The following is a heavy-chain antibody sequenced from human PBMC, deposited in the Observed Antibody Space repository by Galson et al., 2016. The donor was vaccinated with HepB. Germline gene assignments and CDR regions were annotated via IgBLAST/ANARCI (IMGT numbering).Heavy chain of an antibody. CDR1: GFTFGSHG. J-gene: IGHJ5*02. CDR3: AREQENGLGSGRFDK. CDR2: IWFDGKTQ. V-gene: IGHV3-33*01. Sequence: SLRLSCAASGFTFGSHGMHWVRQAPGKGLEWVATIWFDGKTQYYADSVKGRFTISRDNSKYTLSLQMNSLRDEDTAVYYCAREQENGLGSGRFDKWGQGTLVTVSS. D-gene: IGHD3-10*01.